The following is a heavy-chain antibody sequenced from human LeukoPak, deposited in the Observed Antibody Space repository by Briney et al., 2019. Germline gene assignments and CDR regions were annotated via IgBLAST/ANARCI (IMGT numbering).Heavy chain of an antibody. Sequence: GGSLRLSCAASGFTFSRYAMNWVRQAPGKGLEWVSSISTTSSSSYIHYADSMKGRFTISRDNAKSSLYLQMNSLRAEDTAVYYCARVMAGYSYMDVWGIGTTVTVSS. V-gene: IGHV3-21*01. D-gene: IGHD3-10*01. CDR3: ARVMAGYSYMDV. CDR1: GFTFSRYA. CDR2: ISTTSSSSYI. J-gene: IGHJ6*03.